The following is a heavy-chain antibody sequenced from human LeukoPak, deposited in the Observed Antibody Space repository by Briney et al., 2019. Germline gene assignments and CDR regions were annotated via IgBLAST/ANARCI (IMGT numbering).Heavy chain of an antibody. Sequence: GASVKVSCKASGYTFTSYGINWVRQATGQGLEWMGWMNPNSGNTGYAQKFQGRVTMTRNTSISTAYMELSSLRSEDTAVYYCARVVTMVRGVIGYWGQGTLVTVSS. CDR3: ARVVTMVRGVIGY. J-gene: IGHJ4*02. V-gene: IGHV1-8*01. CDR2: MNPNSGNT. D-gene: IGHD3-10*01. CDR1: GYTFTSYG.